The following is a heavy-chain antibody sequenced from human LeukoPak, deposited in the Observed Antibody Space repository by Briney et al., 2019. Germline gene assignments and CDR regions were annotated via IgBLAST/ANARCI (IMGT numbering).Heavy chain of an antibody. V-gene: IGHV1-18*01. CDR2: ISAYNGNT. J-gene: IGHJ5*02. D-gene: IGHD6-13*01. Sequence: ASVKVSCKASGYTFTSYGISWVRQAPGQGLEWMGWISAYNGNTNYAQKLQGRVTTTTDTSTSTAYMELRSLRSDDTAVYYCARDNGIAAAGEFDPWGQGTLVTVSS. CDR3: ARDNGIAAAGEFDP. CDR1: GYTFTSYG.